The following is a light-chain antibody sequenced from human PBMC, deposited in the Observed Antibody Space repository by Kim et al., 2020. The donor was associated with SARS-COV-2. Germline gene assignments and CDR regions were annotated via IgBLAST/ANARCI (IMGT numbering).Light chain of an antibody. CDR2: EVS. V-gene: IGLV2-23*02. CDR1: STDIGSYDL. CDR3: CSYAGTRNFAYV. J-gene: IGLJ1*01. Sequence: QSALTQPASVSGSPGQSITISCAGTSTDIGSYDLVSWYQQHPGKAPKLMISEVSERPSGVSNRFSGSKSGNTASLTISGLQTEDEADYYCCSYAGTRNFAYVFGSGTKVTVL.